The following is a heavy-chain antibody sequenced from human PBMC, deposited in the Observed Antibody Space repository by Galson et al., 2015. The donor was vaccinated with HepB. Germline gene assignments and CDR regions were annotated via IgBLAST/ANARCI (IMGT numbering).Heavy chain of an antibody. D-gene: IGHD7-27*01. V-gene: IGHV3-30-3*01. J-gene: IGHJ3*02. CDR1: GFTFSSYA. CDR3: ARVMGNGDDPIDAFDI. CDR2: ISYDGSNK. Sequence: SLRLSCAASGFTFSSYAMHWVRQAPGKGLEWVAVISYDGSNKYYADSVKGRFTISRDNSKNTLYLQMNSLRAEDTAVYYCARVMGNGDDPIDAFDIWGQGTMVTVSS.